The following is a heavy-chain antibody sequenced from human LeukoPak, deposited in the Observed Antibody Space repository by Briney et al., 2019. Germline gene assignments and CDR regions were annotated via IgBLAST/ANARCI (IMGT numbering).Heavy chain of an antibody. D-gene: IGHD4-23*01. J-gene: IGHJ4*02. Sequence: PGGSLRLSCAASGFTVSSNYMTWVRQAPGKGLEWVSVIYSGGSTYYADSVKGRFTISRDNSKNTLYLQMNSLRAEDTAVYYCARAPGGDYYGGLAYWGQGTLVTVSS. CDR3: ARAPGGDYYGGLAY. CDR1: GFTVSSNY. CDR2: IYSGGST. V-gene: IGHV3-66*01.